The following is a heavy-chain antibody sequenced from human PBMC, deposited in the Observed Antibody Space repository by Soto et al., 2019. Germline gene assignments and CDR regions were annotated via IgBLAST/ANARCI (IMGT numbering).Heavy chain of an antibody. V-gene: IGHV1-8*01. CDR1: GYTFTSYD. CDR2: MNPNSGNT. Sequence: QVQLVQSGAEVKKPGASVKVSCKASGYTFTSYDINWVRQATGQGLEWMGWMNPNSGNTGYAQKFQGRVTMTRNTSISTAYMELSSLRSEDTAVYYCARGGLGAHYDYVWERGIYDYWGQGTLVTVSS. D-gene: IGHD3-16*01. J-gene: IGHJ4*02. CDR3: ARGGLGAHYDYVWERGIYDY.